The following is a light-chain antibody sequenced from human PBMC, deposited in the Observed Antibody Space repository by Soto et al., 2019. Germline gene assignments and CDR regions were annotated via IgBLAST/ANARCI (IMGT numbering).Light chain of an antibody. J-gene: IGKJ2*02. Sequence: EIVLTQSPATLSLSPGERATLSCGASQSVSSSYLAWYQQKPGLATRLLIYDASSRAAGIPDRFSGSGSGTDFTLTNSRLEPEDFAVYYCQQYGSSPCTFDQGTKLEIK. V-gene: IGKV3D-20*01. CDR2: DAS. CDR3: QQYGSSPCT. CDR1: QSVSSSY.